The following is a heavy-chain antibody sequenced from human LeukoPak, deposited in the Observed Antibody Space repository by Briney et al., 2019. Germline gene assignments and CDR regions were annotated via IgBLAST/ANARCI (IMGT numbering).Heavy chain of an antibody. Sequence: GGSLRLSCAASGFTFSTYGMNWVRQAPGKGLEWVSSVSGATGNSYYVGSVKGQFTISRDDSKNTLYLQMNSLRAEDAAVYYCAKDHQCYDRSGYCPIDYWGREPWSPSPQ. CDR2: VSGATGNS. CDR3: AKDHQCYDRSGYCPIDY. J-gene: IGHJ4*02. CDR1: GFTFSTYG. V-gene: IGHV3-23*01. D-gene: IGHD3-22*01.